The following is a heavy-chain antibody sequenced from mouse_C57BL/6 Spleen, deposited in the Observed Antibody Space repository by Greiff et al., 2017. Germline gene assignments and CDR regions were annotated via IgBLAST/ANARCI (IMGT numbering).Heavy chain of an antibody. V-gene: IGHV10-1*01. D-gene: IGHD2-5*01. Sequence: EVKLMESGGGLVQPKGSLKLSCAASGFSFNTYAMNWVRQAPGKGLEWVARIRSKSNNYATYYADSVKDRFTISRDDSESMLYLQMNNLKTEDTAMYYCVRQDYSNYVGYFDVWGTGTTVTVSS. CDR3: VRQDYSNYVGYFDV. CDR2: IRSKSNNYAT. J-gene: IGHJ1*03. CDR1: GFSFNTYA.